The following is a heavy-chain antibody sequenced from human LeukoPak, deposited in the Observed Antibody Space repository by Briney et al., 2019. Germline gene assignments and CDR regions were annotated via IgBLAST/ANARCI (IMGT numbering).Heavy chain of an antibody. Sequence: SGTLSLTCAVSGGSITSSNWWSWVRQPPGKGLEWIGEFFHSGGTNYNPSLKSRVSISVDKSKTQFSLKLSSVTAADTAVYYCARAPIVGAIGESAFDIWGQGTMVTVSS. CDR1: GGSITSSNW. V-gene: IGHV4-4*02. CDR2: FFHSGGT. CDR3: ARAPIVGAIGESAFDI. D-gene: IGHD1-26*01. J-gene: IGHJ3*02.